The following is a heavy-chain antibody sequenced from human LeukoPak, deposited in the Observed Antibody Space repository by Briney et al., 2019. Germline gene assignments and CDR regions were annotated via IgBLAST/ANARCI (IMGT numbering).Heavy chain of an antibody. V-gene: IGHV3-7*01. D-gene: IGHD6-13*01. CDR1: GFTFSSYW. CDR2: IKQDGSEK. Sequence: GGSLRLSCGVSGFTFSSYWMSWVRQAPGEGLEWVANIKQDGSEKYYVDSVKGRFTISRDNAKNSLYLQMNSLRAEDTAVYYCARVSSWYVDAFDIWGQGTMVTVSS. J-gene: IGHJ3*02. CDR3: ARVSSWYVDAFDI.